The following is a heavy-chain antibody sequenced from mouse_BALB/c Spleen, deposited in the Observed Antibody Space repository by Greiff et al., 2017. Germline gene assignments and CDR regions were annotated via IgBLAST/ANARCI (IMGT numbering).Heavy chain of an antibody. CDR2: ISDGGSYT. V-gene: IGHV5-4*02. J-gene: IGHJ3*01. Sequence: VNVVESGGGLVKPGGSLKLSCAASGFTFSDYYMYWVRQTPEKRLEWVATISDGGSYTYYPDSVKGRFTISRDNAKNNLYLQMSSLKSEDTAMYYCARGSPFAYWGQGTLVTVSA. CDR1: GFTFSDYY. CDR3: ARGSPFAY.